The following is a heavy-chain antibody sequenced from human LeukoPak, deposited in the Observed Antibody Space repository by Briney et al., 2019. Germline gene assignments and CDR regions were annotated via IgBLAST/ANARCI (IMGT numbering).Heavy chain of an antibody. D-gene: IGHD3-10*01. Sequence: GGSLRLSCEISGFSVSVNYINWVRQAPGKGLEWVSVIHTDGTKYYGDSVKGRFIISRDNSKNTLYLQMNSLRAEDTAVYYCAKDQYGSGSLGVWYYYGMDVWGQGTTVTVSS. CDR3: AKDQYGSGSLGVWYYYGMDV. CDR2: IHTDGTK. V-gene: IGHV3-53*05. J-gene: IGHJ6*02. CDR1: GFSVSVNY.